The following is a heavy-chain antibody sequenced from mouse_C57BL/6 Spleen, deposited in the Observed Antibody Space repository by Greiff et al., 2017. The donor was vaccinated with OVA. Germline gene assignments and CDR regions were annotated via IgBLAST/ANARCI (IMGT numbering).Heavy chain of an antibody. CDR3: ARAYSNYDAMDY. CDR1: GFTISDYG. CDR2: ISSGSSTI. Sequence: EVKLMESGGGLVKPGGSLKLSCAASGFTISDYGMHWVRQAPEKGLEWVAYISSGSSTIYYADTVKGRFTISRDNAKNTLFLQMTSLRSEDTAMYYCARAYSNYDAMDYWGQGTSVTVSS. J-gene: IGHJ4*01. V-gene: IGHV5-17*01. D-gene: IGHD2-5*01.